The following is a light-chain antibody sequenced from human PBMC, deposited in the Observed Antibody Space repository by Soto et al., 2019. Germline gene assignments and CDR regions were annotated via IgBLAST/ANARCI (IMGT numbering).Light chain of an antibody. CDR3: QQYNSSPLT. J-gene: IGKJ4*01. Sequence: DLQMTQSPSTLYASVGDRVTITCRASQSIGASLAWFQQKPGKAPNLLIYKASSLESGVPSRFSCSGSGTEFTLTISTLQPDDFATYYCQQYNSSPLTFGGGTKVEIK. CDR2: KAS. CDR1: QSIGAS. V-gene: IGKV1-5*03.